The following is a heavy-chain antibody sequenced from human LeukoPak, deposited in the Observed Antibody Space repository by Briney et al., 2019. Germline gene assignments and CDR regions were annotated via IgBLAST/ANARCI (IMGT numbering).Heavy chain of an antibody. CDR1: GGTFSSYA. V-gene: IGHV1-69*06. Sequence: SVKVSCKASGGTFSSYAISWVRQAPGQGLEWMGGIIPIFGTANYAQKFQGRVTITADKSTSTAYMELSSLRSEDTAVYYCARDLPYGGNFGYWFDPWGQGTLVTVSS. CDR2: IIPIFGTA. J-gene: IGHJ5*02. CDR3: ARDLPYGGNFGYWFDP. D-gene: IGHD4-23*01.